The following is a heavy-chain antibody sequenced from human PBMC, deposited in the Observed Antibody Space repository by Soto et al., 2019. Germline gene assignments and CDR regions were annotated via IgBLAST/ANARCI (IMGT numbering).Heavy chain of an antibody. CDR3: AKRALYDYVWGSSYYFDY. CDR1: GFTFITFP. D-gene: IGHD3-16*01. V-gene: IGHV3-23*01. CDR2: ITGSGGST. Sequence: GGSLRLSCAASGFTFITFPMSWVRQAPGKGLEWVSTITGSGGSTYYAESVKGRFTISRDNSKNTLSLQMNSLRAEDTAVYYCAKRALYDYVWGSSYYFDYWGQGTLVTVSS. J-gene: IGHJ4*02.